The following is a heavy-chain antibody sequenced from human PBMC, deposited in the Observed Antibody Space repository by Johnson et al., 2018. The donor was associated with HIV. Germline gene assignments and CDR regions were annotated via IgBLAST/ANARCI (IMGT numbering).Heavy chain of an antibody. V-gene: IGHV3-66*01. CDR3: AKGYIPAGTARKWDRRDAFDI. CDR2: IYSGGST. D-gene: IGHD1-7*01. CDR1: GFTVSSNY. J-gene: IGHJ3*02. Sequence: VQLVESGGGVVRPGGSLRLSCAASGFTVSSNYMSWVRQAPGKGLEWVSVIYSGGSTYYADSVKGRFTISRDNSKNTLYLQMNSLRAEDTAVYYCAKGYIPAGTARKWDRRDAFDIWGQGTMVTVSS.